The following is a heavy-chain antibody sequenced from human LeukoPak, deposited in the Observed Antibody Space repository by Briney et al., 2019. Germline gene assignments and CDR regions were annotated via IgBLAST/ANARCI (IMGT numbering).Heavy chain of an antibody. Sequence: GGSLRLSCAVSGITLSNYGMSWVRQAPGKGLEWVAGLSGSGGGTNYADSVQGRFTISRDNPKKTLYLQMNSLRAEDTAVYFCAKRGVVIRVFLVGFHKEAYYFDSWGQGALVTVSS. V-gene: IGHV3-23*01. D-gene: IGHD3-10*01. CDR3: AKRGVVIRVFLVGFHKEAYYFDS. CDR1: GITLSNYG. J-gene: IGHJ4*02. CDR2: LSGSGGGT.